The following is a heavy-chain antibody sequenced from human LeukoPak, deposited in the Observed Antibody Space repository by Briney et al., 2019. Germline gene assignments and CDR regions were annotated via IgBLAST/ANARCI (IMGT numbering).Heavy chain of an antibody. V-gene: IGHV4-59*01. CDR3: ARSGSGRNNWFDP. Sequence: PSETLSLTCTVSGGSISSYYWSWIRQPPGKGLEWIGYIYYSGSTNYNPSLKSRVTISVDTSKNQFSLKLSSVTAADTAVYYCARSGSGRNNWFDPWGQGTLVTVSS. CDR2: IYYSGST. CDR1: GGSISSYY. D-gene: IGHD3-10*01. J-gene: IGHJ5*02.